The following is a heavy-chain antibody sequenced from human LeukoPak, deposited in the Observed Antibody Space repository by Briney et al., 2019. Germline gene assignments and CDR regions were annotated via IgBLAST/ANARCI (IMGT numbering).Heavy chain of an antibody. CDR2: LSESCYST. V-gene: IGHV3-23*01. J-gene: IGHJ3*02. D-gene: IGHD2-15*01. CDR1: GFTFSSYA. CDR3: ARACSGGSCYLAAFDI. Sequence: GGSLRLSCAASGFTFSSYAMSWVRQAPGKGLEWVSALSESCYSTHYADSVKGRFTIYRDNSKNTLYRQMTSLRADDTAVYYCARACSGGSCYLAAFDIWGQGTMVTDSS.